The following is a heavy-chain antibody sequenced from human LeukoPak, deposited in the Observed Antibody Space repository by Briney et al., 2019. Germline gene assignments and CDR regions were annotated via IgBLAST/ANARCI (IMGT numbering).Heavy chain of an antibody. CDR1: GFTSSSYW. CDR3: VRGRGSYGWFDP. D-gene: IGHD3-10*01. J-gene: IGHJ5*02. CDR2: ISGDGTAR. Sequence: GGSLRLSCAASGFTSSSYWMHWVRQVPGKGLVWVSRISGDGTARNYADSVKGRFTISRDDAKNTVDLQMNSLRGGDTAVYYCVRGRGSYGWFDPWGQGTLVTVSS. V-gene: IGHV3-74*01.